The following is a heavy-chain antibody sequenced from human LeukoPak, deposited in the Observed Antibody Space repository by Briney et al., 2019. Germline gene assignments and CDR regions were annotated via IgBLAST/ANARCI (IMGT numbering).Heavy chain of an antibody. CDR3: ARGGSSSQGWFDP. CDR2: IYHSGST. J-gene: IGHJ5*02. Sequence: SETLSLTCAVSGGSISSGGYSWSWIRQPPGKGLEWIGYIYHSGSTYYNPSLKSRVTISVDRSKNQFSLKLSSVTAADTAVYYCARGGSSSQGWFDPWGQGTLVTASS. D-gene: IGHD6-6*01. CDR1: GGSISSGGYS. V-gene: IGHV4-30-2*01.